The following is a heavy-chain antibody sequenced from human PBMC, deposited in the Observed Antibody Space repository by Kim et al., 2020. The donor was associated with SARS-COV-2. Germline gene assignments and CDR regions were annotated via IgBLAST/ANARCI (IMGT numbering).Heavy chain of an antibody. J-gene: IGHJ6*01. CDR1: GFTFSSYG. D-gene: IGHD2-2*01. Sequence: GGSLRLSCAASGFTFSSYGMHWVRPAPDKGLEWVAVISYDGSNKYYADSVKGRFTISRDNSKNTLYLQMNSLKAEDTAVYYCAKGTGQYYHHYYYGMDV. V-gene: IGHV3-30*18. CDR3: AKGTGQYYHHYYYGMDV. CDR2: ISYDGSNK.